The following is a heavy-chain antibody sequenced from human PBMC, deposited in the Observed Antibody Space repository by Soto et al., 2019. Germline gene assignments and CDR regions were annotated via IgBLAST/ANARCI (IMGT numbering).Heavy chain of an antibody. J-gene: IGHJ6*02. V-gene: IGHV3-30-3*01. D-gene: IGHD2-15*01. CDR3: ARGDREDIAVVIGARPGEYGVDV. CDR1: GFTFRSYA. Sequence: GGSLRLSCAASGFTFRSYAMHWVRQAPGKGLECVAVIAYDGSNKFYRDYVKGRFTISRDNSKNTLYLQINNLKYEDTAVYYCARGDREDIAVVIGARPGEYGVDVWGQGTTVTGSS. CDR2: IAYDGSNK.